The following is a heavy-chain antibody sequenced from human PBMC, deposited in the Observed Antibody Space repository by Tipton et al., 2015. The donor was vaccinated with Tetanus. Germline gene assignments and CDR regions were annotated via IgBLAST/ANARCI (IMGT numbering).Heavy chain of an antibody. V-gene: IGHV4-4*07. Sequence: TLSLTCTISGGSISSYYWSWIRQPAGKGLEWIGRIYSSGSTHYNPSLKSRVTMSLDTSKTQFSLRLSSVTAADTAVYYCARHPQTSNNLDYWGQGTLVTVSS. J-gene: IGHJ4*02. CDR1: GGSISSYY. CDR2: IYSSGST. CDR3: ARHPQTSNNLDY. D-gene: IGHD5-24*01.